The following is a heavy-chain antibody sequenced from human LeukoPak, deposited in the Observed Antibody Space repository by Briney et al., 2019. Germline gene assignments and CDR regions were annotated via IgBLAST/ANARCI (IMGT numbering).Heavy chain of an antibody. Sequence: SETLSLTCTVSGGSISSGGYYWSWIRQHPGKGLEWIGYIYYSGSTYYNPSLKSRVTISVDTSKNQFSLKLSSVTAADTAVYYCASDYPDVHWFDPWGQGTLVTVSS. J-gene: IGHJ5*02. CDR2: IYYSGST. V-gene: IGHV4-31*03. CDR1: GGSISSGGYY. CDR3: ASDYPDVHWFDP.